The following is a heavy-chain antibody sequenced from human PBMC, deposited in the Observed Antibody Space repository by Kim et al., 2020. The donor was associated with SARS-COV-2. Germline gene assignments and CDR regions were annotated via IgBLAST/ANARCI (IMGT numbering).Heavy chain of an antibody. J-gene: IGHJ6*02. CDR2: IKQDGSEK. Sequence: GGSLRLSCAASGFTFSSYWMSWVRQAPGKGLEWVTNIKQDGSEKYYVDSVKGRFTISRDNAKNSLYLQMNSLRAEDTAVYYCARGLRDSRLHYYYGMDVWGQGTTVTVSS. D-gene: IGHD2-15*01. CDR1: GFTFSSYW. CDR3: ARGLRDSRLHYYYGMDV. V-gene: IGHV3-7*01.